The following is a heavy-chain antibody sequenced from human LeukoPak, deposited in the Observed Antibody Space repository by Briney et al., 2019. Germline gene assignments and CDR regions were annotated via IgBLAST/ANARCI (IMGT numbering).Heavy chain of an antibody. J-gene: IGHJ5*02. CDR1: GYTFTGYY. Sequence: GASVKVSCKASGYTFTGYYIHWVRQAPGQGLEWTGRINPNTGGTNYAQKFQGRVTMTRDTSITTAYMELSRLTSDDTAIYYCAKVPPSITAAGNWLDPWGQGALVTVSS. CDR2: INPNTGGT. D-gene: IGHD6-13*01. CDR3: AKVPPSITAAGNWLDP. V-gene: IGHV1-2*06.